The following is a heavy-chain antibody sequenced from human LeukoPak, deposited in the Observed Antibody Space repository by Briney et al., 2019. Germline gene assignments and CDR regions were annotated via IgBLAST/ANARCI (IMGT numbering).Heavy chain of an antibody. CDR1: GFTFSSYS. CDR2: ISSSSKYI. V-gene: IGHV3-21*01. CDR3: TRDRSTYSSSWYLDY. D-gene: IGHD6-13*01. Sequence: PGGSLRLSCAASGFTFSSYSMNWVRQAPGKGLEWVSYISSSSKYIYYADSVKGRFTISRDNAKNSLYLQMNSLRAEDAAVYYCTRDRSTYSSSWYLDYWGQGTLVTVSS. J-gene: IGHJ4*02.